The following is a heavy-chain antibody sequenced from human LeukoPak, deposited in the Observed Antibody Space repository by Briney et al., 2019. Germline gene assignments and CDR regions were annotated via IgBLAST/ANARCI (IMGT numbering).Heavy chain of an antibody. CDR3: ARDQTPFV. V-gene: IGHV3-7*01. CDR1: GFTFSKYW. J-gene: IGHJ4*02. Sequence: GGSLRLSCAASGFTFSKYWMTWVRQAPGKGLERVAQIKHDGSEHYYVDSVKGRFTISRDNAKNSLYLQMNSLRADDTAVYYCARDQTPFVWGQGILVTVSS. CDR2: IKHDGSEH.